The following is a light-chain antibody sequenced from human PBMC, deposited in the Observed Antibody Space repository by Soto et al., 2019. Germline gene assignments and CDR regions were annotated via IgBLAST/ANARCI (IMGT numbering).Light chain of an antibody. CDR1: QSVISN. Sequence: EIVMTQSPATMSVSPGERATLSCRASQSVISNLAWYQQKPRQAPRLLIHDVSTTATGIAARFSGSGSGTEFTLKIRSLQSEDFAVYYCQQYNNWPRTFGQGTKVDIK. V-gene: IGKV3-15*01. J-gene: IGKJ1*01. CDR3: QQYNNWPRT. CDR2: DVS.